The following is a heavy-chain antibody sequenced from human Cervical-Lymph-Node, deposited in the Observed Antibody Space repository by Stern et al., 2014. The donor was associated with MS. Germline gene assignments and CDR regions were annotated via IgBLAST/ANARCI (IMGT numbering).Heavy chain of an antibody. Sequence: VQLVDSGGGVVQPGTSLRLSCTGSRFTFRSYGIHWVRQAPGKGLERGSATSYDGGNRQYADSVKGRFTISRDNSKNTVYLHLNSLRPEDTGVYHCAKDRRGGYNYLYGMDVWGQGTTVTVS. CDR1: RFTFRSYG. CDR2: TSYDGGNR. J-gene: IGHJ6*02. CDR3: AKDRRGGYNYLYGMDV. D-gene: IGHD5-18*01. V-gene: IGHV3-30*18.